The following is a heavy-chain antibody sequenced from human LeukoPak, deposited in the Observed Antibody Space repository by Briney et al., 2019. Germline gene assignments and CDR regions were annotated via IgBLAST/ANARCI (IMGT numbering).Heavy chain of an antibody. CDR2: IKSKTDGCTT. CDR3: VQWLVRH. V-gene: IGHV3-15*01. CDR1: GFTFSNAW. D-gene: IGHD6-19*01. Sequence: GXXLRLSCAASGFTFSNAWMSWVRQAPGKGLEWVGRIKSKTDGCTTDYAAPVKGRFTISRDDSKNTLYLQMNSLKTEDTAVYYCVQWLVRHWGQGTLVTVSS. J-gene: IGHJ4*02.